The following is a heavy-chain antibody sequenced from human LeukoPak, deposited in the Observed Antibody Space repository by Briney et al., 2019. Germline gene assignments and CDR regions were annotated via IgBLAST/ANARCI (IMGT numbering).Heavy chain of an antibody. CDR1: GYSFTSYW. Sequence: GESLKISCKGSGYSFTSYWIGWVRQMPGKGLEWMGIIYPGDSDTRYSPSFQGQVTISADKSISTAYLQWSSLKASDTAMYYCARQGSSRGYSYGYDDYWGQGTLVTVSS. CDR2: IYPGDSDT. D-gene: IGHD5-18*01. V-gene: IGHV5-51*01. J-gene: IGHJ4*02. CDR3: ARQGSSRGYSYGYDDY.